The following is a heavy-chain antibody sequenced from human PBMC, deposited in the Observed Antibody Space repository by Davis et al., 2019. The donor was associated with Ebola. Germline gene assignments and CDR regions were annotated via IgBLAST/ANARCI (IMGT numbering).Heavy chain of an antibody. J-gene: IGHJ4*02. CDR1: GGSISSYY. V-gene: IGHV4-4*07. D-gene: IGHD2-2*01. CDR3: AREGAGYQLLTHGGCFDY. CDR2: IYTSGST. Sequence: PSETLSLTCTVSGGSISSYYWSWIRQPAGKGLEWIGRIYTSGSTNYNPSLKSRVTMSVDTSKNQFSLKLSSVTAADTAVYYCAREGAGYQLLTHGGCFDYWGQGTLVTVSS.